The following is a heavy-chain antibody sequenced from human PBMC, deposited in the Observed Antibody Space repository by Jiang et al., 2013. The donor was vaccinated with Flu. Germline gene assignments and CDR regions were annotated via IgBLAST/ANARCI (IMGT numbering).Heavy chain of an antibody. CDR3: ARAREDCGGDCPLGWFDP. CDR2: IYFTGRI. Sequence: LVEAFGDPVPHLHCLWRLRPQWYLLLDLDPAAPGKGLEWVGHIYFTGRIKYNPSLKSRVTISLDTSKNHFSLRLNSMTAADTAVYYCARAREDCGGDCPLGWFDPWGQGTLVTVSS. CDR1: RLRPQWYLL. V-gene: IGHV4-61*03. D-gene: IGHD2-21*02. J-gene: IGHJ5*02.